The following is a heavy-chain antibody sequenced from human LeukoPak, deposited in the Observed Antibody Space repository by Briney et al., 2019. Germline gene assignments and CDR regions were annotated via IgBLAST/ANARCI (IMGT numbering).Heavy chain of an antibody. D-gene: IGHD3-10*01. CDR1: GGTFSSYA. V-gene: IGHV1-69*06. CDR3: ARDLTLFTMETGY. J-gene: IGHJ4*02. Sequence: GASVKVSCKASGGTFSSYAISWVRQAPGQGLEWMGGIIPIFGTANYAQKFQGRVTITADKSTSTAYMELSSLRSDDTAVYYCARDLTLFTMETGYWGQGTLVTVSS. CDR2: IIPIFGTA.